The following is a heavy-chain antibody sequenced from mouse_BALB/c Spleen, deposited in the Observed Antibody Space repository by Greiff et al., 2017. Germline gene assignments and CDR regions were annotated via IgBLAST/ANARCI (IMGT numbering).Heavy chain of an antibody. V-gene: IGHV2-2*02. CDR2: IWSGGST. Sequence: VHLVESGPGLVQPSQSLYITCTVSGFSLTSYGVHWVRQSPGKGLEWLGVIWSGGSTDYNAAFISRLNISKDNSKIQVFFKMNSLQANDTAICYCARYGNEAIDYWGQGTPVTVSA. J-gene: IGHJ4*01. CDR3: ARYGNEAIDY. D-gene: IGHD2-10*02. CDR1: GFSLTSYG.